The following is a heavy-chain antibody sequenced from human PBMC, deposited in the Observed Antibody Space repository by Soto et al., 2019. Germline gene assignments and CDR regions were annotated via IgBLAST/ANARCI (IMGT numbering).Heavy chain of an antibody. CDR2: ISGSGGST. CDR3: AKDLGYGSGDYYYGMDV. Sequence: PGGSLRLSCAASGFTFRGYAMNWVRQAPGKGLEWVSAISGSGGSTHHADSVKGRLTISRDTSKNTLYLQMNSLRAEDTAVYYCAKDLGYGSGDYYYGMDVWGQGTTVTVSS. CDR1: GFTFRGYA. V-gene: IGHV3-23*01. D-gene: IGHD3-10*01. J-gene: IGHJ6*02.